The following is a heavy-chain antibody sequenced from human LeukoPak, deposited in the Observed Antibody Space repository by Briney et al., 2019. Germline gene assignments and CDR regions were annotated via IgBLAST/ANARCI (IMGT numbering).Heavy chain of an antibody. CDR2: INQDGSQK. Sequence: GESLKISCAASGFTFSSYWMSWGRQAPGKGLEWVANINQDGSQKYYVDSVKGRFTISGDNVKNSLYLQMNSLRAEDTAVYYCAMGLDWGQGALVTVSS. CDR3: AMGLD. CDR1: GFTFSSYW. D-gene: IGHD2-21*01. V-gene: IGHV3-7*04. J-gene: IGHJ4*02.